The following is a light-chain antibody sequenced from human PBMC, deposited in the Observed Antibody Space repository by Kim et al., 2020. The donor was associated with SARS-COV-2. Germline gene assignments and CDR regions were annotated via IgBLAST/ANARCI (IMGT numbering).Light chain of an antibody. V-gene: IGLV3-1*01. CDR1: SLASRY. CDR3: QAWDSGSAV. Sequence: SYELTQPPSVSVSPGQTASVTCSGDSLASRYIFWYQQKPGQSPVVVIYQDTKRPSGIPERFSGSNSGNTATLTIRVAQAMDEADYYCQAWDSGSAVFGGGTQLTVL. CDR2: QDT. J-gene: IGLJ3*02.